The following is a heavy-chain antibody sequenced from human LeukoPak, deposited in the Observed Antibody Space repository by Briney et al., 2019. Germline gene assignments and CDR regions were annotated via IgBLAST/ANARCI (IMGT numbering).Heavy chain of an antibody. V-gene: IGHV4-39*01. J-gene: IGHJ4*02. D-gene: IGHD2-2*01. Sequence: PSETLSLTCTVSGGSISSSSYYWGWIRQPPGKGLEWIGSIYYSGSTYYNPSLKSRVTISVDTSKNQFSLKLSSVTAADTAVYYCAAYCSSTSCYPRLVYWGQGTLVTVSS. CDR1: GGSISSSSYY. CDR3: AAYCSSTSCYPRLVY. CDR2: IYYSGST.